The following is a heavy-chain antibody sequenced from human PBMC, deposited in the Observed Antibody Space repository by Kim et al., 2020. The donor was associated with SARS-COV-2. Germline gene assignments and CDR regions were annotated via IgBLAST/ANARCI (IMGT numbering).Heavy chain of an antibody. D-gene: IGHD3-22*01. J-gene: IGHJ1*01. CDR1: GFTFSSYA. Sequence: GGSLRLSCAASGFTFSSYAMSWVRQAPGKGLEWVSAISGSGGSTYYADSVKGRFTISRDNSKNTLYLQMNSLRAEDTAVYYCAKTDDSSGYYLNAEYFQHWGQGTLVTVSS. V-gene: IGHV3-23*01. CDR2: ISGSGGST. CDR3: AKTDDSSGYYLNAEYFQH.